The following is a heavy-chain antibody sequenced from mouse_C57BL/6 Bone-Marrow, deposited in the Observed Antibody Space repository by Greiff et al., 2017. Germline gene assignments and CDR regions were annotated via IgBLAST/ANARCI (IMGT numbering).Heavy chain of an antibody. Sequence: EVQLQQSGAELVRPGASVKLSCTASGFNIKDDYMHWVKQRPEQGLEWIGWIDPENGDTEYASKFQGKATITADTSSNTAYLQLSSLTSEDTAVYYCTTHSGAFAYWGQGTLVTVSA. CDR1: GFNIKDDY. D-gene: IGHD3-2*02. CDR2: IDPENGDT. V-gene: IGHV14-4*01. CDR3: TTHSGAFAY. J-gene: IGHJ3*01.